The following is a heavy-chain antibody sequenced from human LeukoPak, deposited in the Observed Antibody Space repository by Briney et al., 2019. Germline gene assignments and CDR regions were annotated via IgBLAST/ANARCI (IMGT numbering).Heavy chain of an antibody. J-gene: IGHJ4*02. CDR2: IYSGGST. CDR3: ARGPNWYSSSRPPRFIDY. V-gene: IGHV3-66*01. Sequence: GGSLRLSCAASGFTVSSNYMSWVRQAPGKGLEWVSVIYSGGSTYYADSVKGRFTISRDNSKNTLYLQMNSLRAEDTAVYYCARGPNWYSSSRPPRFIDYWGQGTLVTVSS. CDR1: GFTVSSNY. D-gene: IGHD6-6*01.